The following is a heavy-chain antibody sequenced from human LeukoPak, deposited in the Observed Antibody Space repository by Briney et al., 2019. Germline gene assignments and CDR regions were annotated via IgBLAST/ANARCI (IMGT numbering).Heavy chain of an antibody. J-gene: IGHJ3*02. CDR1: GFTFSSYG. D-gene: IGHD4-17*01. CDR3: ARDGYYGDYDFGAFDI. CDR2: IWYDGSNK. V-gene: IGHV3-33*01. Sequence: GRSLRLSCAASGFTFSSYGMHWVRQAPGKGLEWVAVIWYDGSNKYYADSVKGRFTISRDNSKNTLYLQMNGLRAEDTAVYYCARDGYYGDYDFGAFDIWGQGTMVTVSS.